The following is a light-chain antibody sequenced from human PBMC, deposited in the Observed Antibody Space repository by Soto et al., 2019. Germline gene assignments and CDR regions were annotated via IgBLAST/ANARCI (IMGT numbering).Light chain of an antibody. CDR3: QQYNNWPWT. J-gene: IGKJ1*01. CDR1: QSVSSS. CDR2: GAS. V-gene: IGKV3-15*01. Sequence: EIVMTQSPATLSVSPGERATLSCRASQSVSSSLAWYQQKPGQAPRLLIYGASTGATGIPARFSGSGSGTELTLTISSLQSEDFAVYYCQQYNNWPWTFGQGTKVEIK.